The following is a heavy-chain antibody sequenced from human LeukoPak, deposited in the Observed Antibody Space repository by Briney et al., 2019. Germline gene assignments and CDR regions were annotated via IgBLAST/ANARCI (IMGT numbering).Heavy chain of an antibody. CDR1: GFTFSSYA. V-gene: IGHV3-30*04. D-gene: IGHD6-19*01. J-gene: IGHJ4*02. CDR2: ISYDGSNK. CDR3: AKALAGTRSNY. Sequence: GGSLRLSCAASGFTFSSYAMHWVRQAPGKGLEWVAVISYDGSNKYYADSVKGRFTISRDNSKNTLYLQMNSLKAEDTAVYYCAKALAGTRSNYWGQGTLVTVSS.